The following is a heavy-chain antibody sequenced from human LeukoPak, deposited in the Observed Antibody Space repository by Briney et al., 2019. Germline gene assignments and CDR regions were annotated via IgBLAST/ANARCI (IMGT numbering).Heavy chain of an antibody. J-gene: IGHJ4*02. D-gene: IGHD2-21*01. CDR2: ISGSGGAT. V-gene: IGHV3-23*01. CDR1: GSTFSNFA. Sequence: PGGSLRLSCAPSGSTFSNFALSWVRRAPGKGLECVSAISGSGGATYYADYVKGRFTISRDNSKNTLSLQMNSLRAEDAAVYYCAKEARIVTSGAEFDFWGQGSLVTVSS. CDR3: AKEARIVTSGAEFDF.